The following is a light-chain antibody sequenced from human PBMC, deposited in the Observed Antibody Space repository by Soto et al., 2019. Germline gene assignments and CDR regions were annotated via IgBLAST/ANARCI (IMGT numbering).Light chain of an antibody. CDR1: SSDIGGYEY. J-gene: IGLJ3*02. CDR2: EVT. Sequence: QSALTQPPSASGSPGQSVTLSCTGTSSDIGGYEYVSWYQRHPGKAPKLLIYEVTEQPSGVPDRFSGSKSGNTASLTVSGLQADDEADYYCSSYAGSNSVFGGGTKLTVL. V-gene: IGLV2-8*01. CDR3: SSYAGSNSV.